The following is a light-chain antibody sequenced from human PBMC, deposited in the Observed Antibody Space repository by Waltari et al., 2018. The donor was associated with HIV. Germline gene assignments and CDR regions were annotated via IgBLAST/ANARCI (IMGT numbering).Light chain of an antibody. V-gene: IGLV1-40*01. CDR1: SSNIGAGYD. CDR3: QSYDSSLSGWV. CDR2: GNS. J-gene: IGLJ3*02. Sequence: QSVLTQPPSVSGVPGQRVTISCPGSSSNIGAGYDVHWYQQLPGTAPKLLIYGNSNRPSGVPDRFSGSKSGTSASLAITGLQAEDEADYYCQSYDSSLSGWVFGGGTKLTVL.